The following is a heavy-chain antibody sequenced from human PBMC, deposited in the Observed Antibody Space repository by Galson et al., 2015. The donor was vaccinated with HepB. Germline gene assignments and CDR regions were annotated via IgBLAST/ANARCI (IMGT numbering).Heavy chain of an antibody. Sequence: SLRLSCAASGFTFSDYYMDWVRQAPGKGLEWVGRIRKKVNSYTTEYAASVKGRFTVSRDDSQNSLYLQMNSLNSEDTAVYFCTRGYPAQLDYWGQGTLVTVSS. CDR1: GFTFSDYY. CDR3: TRGYPAQLDY. V-gene: IGHV3-72*01. D-gene: IGHD1-26*01. J-gene: IGHJ4*02. CDR2: IRKKVNSYTT.